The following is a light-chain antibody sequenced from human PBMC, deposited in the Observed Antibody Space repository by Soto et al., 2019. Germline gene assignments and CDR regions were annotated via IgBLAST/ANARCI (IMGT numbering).Light chain of an antibody. CDR2: EVS. J-gene: IGLJ3*02. Sequence: QSALIQPASVSGSPGQSITISCTGTSSDIGDYDYVSWYQQHPGKAPKLLISEVSNRPSGVSNRFSGSKSGNTASLTISGLQAEDEADYYCQAYDYSLTASVFGGGTKLTVL. CDR1: SSDIGDYDY. CDR3: QAYDYSLTASV. V-gene: IGLV2-14*01.